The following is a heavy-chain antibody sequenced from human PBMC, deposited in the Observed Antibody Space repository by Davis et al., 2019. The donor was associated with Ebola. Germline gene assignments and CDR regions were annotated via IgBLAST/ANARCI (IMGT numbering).Heavy chain of an antibody. CDR3: ARGPSTGNSFTY. J-gene: IGHJ4*02. CDR2: ISSSSAE. V-gene: IGHV3-69-1*02. Sequence: GGSLRLSCTASGFTFSDYYMSWIRQAPGKGLEWVSYISSSSAEYYADSVKGRFTISRDNAKNLLSLQMNGLRAEDTAFYYCARGPSTGNSFTYWGQGTLVTVSS. D-gene: IGHD4-23*01. CDR1: GFTFSDYY.